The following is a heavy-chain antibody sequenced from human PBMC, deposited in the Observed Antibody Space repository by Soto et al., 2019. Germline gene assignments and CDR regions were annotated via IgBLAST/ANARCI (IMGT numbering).Heavy chain of an antibody. J-gene: IGHJ4*02. D-gene: IGHD5-12*01. CDR1: GGSLSGYY. CDR2: IKDGGRT. Sequence: QVQLQQWGAGLLKPSETLSLNCAVNGGSLSGYYWSWIRQPPGKGLEWIGEIKDGGRTNYSPSLKRRATISSDTSNNQFSLGLYSVTAADTGVYYCARGQEGVVATHWDQGTLVTVSS. V-gene: IGHV4-34*01. CDR3: ARGQEGVVATH.